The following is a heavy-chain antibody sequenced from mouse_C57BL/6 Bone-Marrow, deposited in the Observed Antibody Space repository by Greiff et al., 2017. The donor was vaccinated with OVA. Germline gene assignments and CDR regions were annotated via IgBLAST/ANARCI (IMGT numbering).Heavy chain of an antibody. CDR3: AFYYGSSYRYFDV. D-gene: IGHD1-1*01. CDR1: GYSFTDYN. CDR2: INPNYGTT. J-gene: IGHJ1*03. Sequence: EVQLQQSGPELVKPGASVKISCKASGYSFTDYNMNWVKQSNGKSLEWIGVINPNYGTTRYNQKFKGKATLTVDQSSSTAYMQLNSLTSEDSAVYYCAFYYGSSYRYFDVWGTGTTVTVSS. V-gene: IGHV1-39*01.